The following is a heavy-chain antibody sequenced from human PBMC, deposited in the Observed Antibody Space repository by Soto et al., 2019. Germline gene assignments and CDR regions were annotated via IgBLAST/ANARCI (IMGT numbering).Heavy chain of an antibody. J-gene: IGHJ4*02. V-gene: IGHV1-18*01. CDR1: GYTFTSYG. CDR2: ISAYNGNT. Sequence: GASVKVSCKASGYTFTSYGISWVRQAPGQGLEWMGWISAYNGNTNYAQKLQGRVTMTTDTSTSTAYMELRSLRSDDTAVYYCASPIAAAGFPYFDCWGQGTLVTVS. D-gene: IGHD6-13*01. CDR3: ASPIAAAGFPYFDC.